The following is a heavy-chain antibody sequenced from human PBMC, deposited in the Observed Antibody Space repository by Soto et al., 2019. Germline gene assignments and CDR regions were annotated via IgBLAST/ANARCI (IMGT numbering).Heavy chain of an antibody. V-gene: IGHV1-2*02. CDR3: ARDTLSYSSSWFPKRRWFDP. D-gene: IGHD6-13*01. CDR1: GYTFTGYY. CDR2: INPNSGGT. Sequence: ASVKVSCKASGYTFTGYYMHWVRQAPGQGLEWMGWINPNSGGTNYAQKFQGRVTMTRDTSISTAYMELSRLRSDDTAVYYCARDTLSYSSSWFPKRRWFDPWGQGTLVTGSS. J-gene: IGHJ5*02.